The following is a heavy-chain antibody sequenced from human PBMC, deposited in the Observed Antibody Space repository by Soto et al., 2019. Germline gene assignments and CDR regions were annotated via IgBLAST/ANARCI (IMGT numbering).Heavy chain of an antibody. CDR3: ARGGLLWFGEVNWFDP. J-gene: IGHJ5*02. CDR1: GGSFSGYY. D-gene: IGHD3-10*01. CDR2: INHSGST. Sequence: SETLSLTCAVYGGSFSGYYWSWIRQPPGKGLEWIGEINHSGSTNYSPSLKSRVTISVDTSKNQFSLKLSSVTAADTAVYYCARGGLLWFGEVNWFDPWGQGTLVTVSS. V-gene: IGHV4-34*01.